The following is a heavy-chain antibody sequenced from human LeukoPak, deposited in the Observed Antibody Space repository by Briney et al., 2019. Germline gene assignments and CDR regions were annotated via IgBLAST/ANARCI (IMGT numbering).Heavy chain of an antibody. CDR1: GGSISSYY. CDR2: IYYSGST. J-gene: IGHJ6*03. CDR3: ARTTEGYAGGPGYSYYYYMDV. V-gene: IGHV4-59*01. D-gene: IGHD5-12*01. Sequence: SETLSLTCTVSGGSISSYYWSWIRQPPGKGLEWIGYIYYSGSTNYNPSLKSRVTISVGTSKNQFSLKLSSVTAADTAVYYCARTTEGYAGGPGYSYYYYMDVWGKGTTVTISS.